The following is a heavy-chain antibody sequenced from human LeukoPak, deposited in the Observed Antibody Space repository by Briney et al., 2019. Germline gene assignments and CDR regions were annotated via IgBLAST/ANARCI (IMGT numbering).Heavy chain of an antibody. CDR2: INPNSGGT. CDR3: AIGITMIVVVSSDAFDI. V-gene: IGHV1-2*02. Sequence: ASVKVSCKASGYTFTGYYMHWVRQAPGQGLEWMGWINPNSGGTNYAQKFQGRVTITRDTSISTAYIELSRLRSSDTAVYYCAIGITMIVVVSSDAFDIWGQGTMVTVSS. J-gene: IGHJ3*02. CDR1: GYTFTGYY. D-gene: IGHD3-22*01.